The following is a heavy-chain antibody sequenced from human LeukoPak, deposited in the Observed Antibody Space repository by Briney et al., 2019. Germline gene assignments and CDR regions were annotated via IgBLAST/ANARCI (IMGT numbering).Heavy chain of an antibody. D-gene: IGHD2-21*02. V-gene: IGHV3-15*01. CDR1: GFTFSNAW. Sequence: GGSLRLSCAASGFTFSNAWMSWVRQAPGKGLEWVGRIKSKTDGGTTDYAAPVKGRFTISRDDPKSTLFLQMDSLKTEDTAVYYCTTSYCGGDCYYYEGYWGQGTLVTVSS. CDR2: IKSKTDGGTT. CDR3: TTSYCGGDCYYYEGY. J-gene: IGHJ4*02.